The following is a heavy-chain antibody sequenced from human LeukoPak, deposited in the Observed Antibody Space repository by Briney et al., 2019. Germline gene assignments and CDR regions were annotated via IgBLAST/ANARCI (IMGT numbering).Heavy chain of an antibody. CDR1: GFTFSNYA. J-gene: IGHJ4*02. CDR3: AKDRSYDFWSGYSGVGDY. Sequence: GGSLRLSCAASGFTFSNYAMNWVRQAPGKGLEWVSAISGSGSSTYYADSVKGRFTISRDNSKNTQYLQMNSLRAEDTAVYYCAKDRSYDFWSGYSGVGDYWGQGTLVTVSS. CDR2: ISGSGSST. V-gene: IGHV3-23*01. D-gene: IGHD3-3*01.